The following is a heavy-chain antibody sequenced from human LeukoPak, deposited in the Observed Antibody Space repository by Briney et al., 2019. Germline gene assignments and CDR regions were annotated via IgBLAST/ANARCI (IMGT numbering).Heavy chain of an antibody. Sequence: SQTLSLTSTVSLGSISSASHYWTWIRQPAGKGLEWIGRIFTSGSTDYNPSLKSRVTISVETPKNQFSLKLSSVTPADTAIYYCAREESLTMDAWGQGTLVTVSS. D-gene: IGHD1-14*01. CDR2: IFTSGST. CDR3: AREESLTMDA. J-gene: IGHJ5*02. V-gene: IGHV4-61*02. CDR1: LGSISSASHY.